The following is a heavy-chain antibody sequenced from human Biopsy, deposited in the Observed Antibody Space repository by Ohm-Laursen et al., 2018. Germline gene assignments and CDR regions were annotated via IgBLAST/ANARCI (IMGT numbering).Heavy chain of an antibody. Sequence: PSQTLSLTCTVSGDSISTSTTYYWAWLRQPPGKGLEWIGSIYNSETTFYNPSLKSRGAISVDTSTNQFSLKVSSVTAADTALYYCARHPTGFWFDPWGHGTLVTVSS. V-gene: IGHV4-39*01. CDR2: IYNSETT. CDR1: GDSISTSTTYY. J-gene: IGHJ5*02. CDR3: ARHPTGFWFDP.